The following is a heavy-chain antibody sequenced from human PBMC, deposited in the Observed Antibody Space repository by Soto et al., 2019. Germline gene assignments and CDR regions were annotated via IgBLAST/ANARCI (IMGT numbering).Heavy chain of an antibody. CDR2: IIPLFGTA. CDR3: ARGVHYDSSGYYYFY. CDR1: GGTFSTYA. D-gene: IGHD3-22*01. V-gene: IGHV1-69*01. Sequence: QVQLVQSGAEVKKPGSSVKVSCKASGGTFSTYAIVWVRQAPGQGLEWMGGIIPLFGTAKYAQNFQGRITITADESTNTAYMELRSLRSQDTAVYYCARGVHYDSSGYYYFYWGQGTLVTVSS. J-gene: IGHJ4*02.